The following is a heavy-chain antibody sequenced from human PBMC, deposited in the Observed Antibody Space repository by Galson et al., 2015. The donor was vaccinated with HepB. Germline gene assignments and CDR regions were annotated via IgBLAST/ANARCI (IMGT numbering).Heavy chain of an antibody. J-gene: IGHJ4*02. CDR1: GYTFTSYG. V-gene: IGHV1-18*04. D-gene: IGHD4-23*01. Sequence: SVKVSCKASGYTFTSYGISWVRQAPGQGLEWMGWISAYNGNTNYAQKLQGRVTMTTDTSTSTAYMELRSLRSDDTAVYYCARDEETVVPTQNPFDYWGQGTLVTVSS. CDR3: ARDEETVVPTQNPFDY. CDR2: ISAYNGNT.